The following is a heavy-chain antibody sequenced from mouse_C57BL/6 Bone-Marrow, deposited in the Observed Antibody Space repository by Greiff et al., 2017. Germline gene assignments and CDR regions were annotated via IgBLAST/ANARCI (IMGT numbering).Heavy chain of an antibody. CDR2: IHPNSGST. J-gene: IGHJ3*01. V-gene: IGHV1-64*01. CDR1: GYTFTSYW. D-gene: IGHD2-10*01. Sequence: QVQLQQPGAELVKPGASVKLSCKASGYTFTSYWMHWVKQRPGQGLEWIGIIHPNSGSTNYNEKFKSKATLTVDKSSSTAYMQLSSLTSEDSAVYYCARSPFYGPAWFAYWGQGTLVTVSA. CDR3: ARSPFYGPAWFAY.